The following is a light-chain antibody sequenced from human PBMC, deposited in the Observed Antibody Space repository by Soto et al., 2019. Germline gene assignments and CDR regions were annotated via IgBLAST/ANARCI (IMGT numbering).Light chain of an antibody. Sequence: EIVMTQSPAILSVSPGETAALSCRASQSVSSNLAWYQQEPGQAPRLLIYGASTRATGIPARFSGSGSGTEFTLTISSLQSADVAVYYCQQYNKWPFTFGGGTKVEIK. CDR3: QQYNKWPFT. V-gene: IGKV3D-15*01. CDR2: GAS. J-gene: IGKJ4*01. CDR1: QSVSSN.